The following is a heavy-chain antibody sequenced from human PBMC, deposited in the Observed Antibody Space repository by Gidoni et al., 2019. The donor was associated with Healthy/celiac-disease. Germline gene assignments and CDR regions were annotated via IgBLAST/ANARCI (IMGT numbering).Heavy chain of an antibody. J-gene: IGHJ6*02. CDR3: ARVPRPNYYYGMDV. D-gene: IGHD6-6*01. Sequence: WLRPHPGKALEWLWHIHYSGSTYYNPSLKSRVTISVDTSKTQFSLKLRSVTAADTAVYYCARVPRPNYYYGMDVWGQGTTVTVSS. CDR2: IHYSGST. V-gene: IGHV4-31*02.